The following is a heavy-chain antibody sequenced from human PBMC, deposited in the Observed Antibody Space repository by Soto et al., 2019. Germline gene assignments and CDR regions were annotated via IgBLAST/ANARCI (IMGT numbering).Heavy chain of an antibody. J-gene: IGHJ4*02. CDR1: GGSISSGGYS. V-gene: IGHV4-30-2*01. CDR3: ASWGGVPRSY. Sequence: QLQLQESGSGLVKPSQTLSLTCAVSGGSISSGGYSWRWIRQTPGKGLEWIGYIDYRWSTYSNPSHKSRVTISVDRSKNQFSLELSSVTAADTAVYYCASWGGVPRSYWGQGTLITFSS. CDR2: IDYRWST. D-gene: IGHD2-8*02.